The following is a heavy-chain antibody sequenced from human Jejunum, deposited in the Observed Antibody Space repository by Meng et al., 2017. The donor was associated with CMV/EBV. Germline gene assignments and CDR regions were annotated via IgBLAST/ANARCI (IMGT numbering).Heavy chain of an antibody. CDR3: ARDNDFTNYY. J-gene: IGHJ4*02. D-gene: IGHD4-11*01. Sequence: SCVAGGLNFGGDSMNWVRQAPGKGLEWVASITNTGSRIYYGDSVKDRFTIPRDNAETSLYLQMNSLRPEDTAVYYCARDNDFTNYYWGQGTLVTVSS. CDR1: GLNFGGDS. CDR2: ITNTGSRI. V-gene: IGHV3-21*01.